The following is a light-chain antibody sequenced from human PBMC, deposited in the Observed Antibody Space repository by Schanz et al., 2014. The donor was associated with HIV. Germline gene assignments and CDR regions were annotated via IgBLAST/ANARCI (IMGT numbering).Light chain of an antibody. J-gene: IGKJ1*01. CDR3: QQYNSYSPT. Sequence: DIQMTQSPSSLSASVGDRVTITCQASQDIDNYLNWYQQKPGKAPKLLIYDASNLETGVPSRFSGSGSGTEFTLTISSLQPDDFATYYCQQYNSYSPTFGQGTKVEIK. CDR2: DAS. V-gene: IGKV1-33*01. CDR1: QDIDNY.